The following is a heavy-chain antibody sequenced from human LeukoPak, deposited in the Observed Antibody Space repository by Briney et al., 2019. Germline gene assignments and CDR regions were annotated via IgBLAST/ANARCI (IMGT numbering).Heavy chain of an antibody. CDR1: GYTLTELS. Sequence: ASVKVSCKVSGYTLTELSMHWVRQAPGKGLEWMGGSDPEDGETIYAQKFQGRVTMTEDTSTDTAYMELSSLRSEDTAVYYCATDRAWLRRSGYYYYGMDVRGQGTTVTVSS. D-gene: IGHD5-12*01. CDR2: SDPEDGET. CDR3: ATDRAWLRRSGYYYYGMDV. J-gene: IGHJ6*02. V-gene: IGHV1-24*01.